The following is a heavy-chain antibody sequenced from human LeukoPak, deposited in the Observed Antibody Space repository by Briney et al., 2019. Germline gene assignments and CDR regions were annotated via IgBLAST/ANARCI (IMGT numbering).Heavy chain of an antibody. CDR2: IYYSGRT. Sequence: SETLSLTCTVSGGSISSYSWSWIRQPPGKGLEWIGYIYYSGRTYYNPSLKGRVTISVDTSKNQFSLKLTSVTAADTAVYYCARDDQYWGQGTLVTVSS. J-gene: IGHJ4*02. CDR1: GGSISSYS. CDR3: ARDDQY. V-gene: IGHV4-59*12. D-gene: IGHD2-2*01.